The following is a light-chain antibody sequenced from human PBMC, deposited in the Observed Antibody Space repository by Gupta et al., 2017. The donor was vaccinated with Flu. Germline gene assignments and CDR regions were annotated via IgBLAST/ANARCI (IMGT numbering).Light chain of an antibody. CDR2: KAS. CDR3: QHENNSSRT. J-gene: IGKJ1*01. Sequence: DIQMTQSPSTLSAAVGERVTITCRASQSVNSWVAWYQQKPGKVPQLLIYKASKVPSGVPSRFSGSGAGTEFTLSIGSLQPDEFATYYCQHENNSSRTFGQGTKVDIK. V-gene: IGKV1-5*03. CDR1: QSVNSW.